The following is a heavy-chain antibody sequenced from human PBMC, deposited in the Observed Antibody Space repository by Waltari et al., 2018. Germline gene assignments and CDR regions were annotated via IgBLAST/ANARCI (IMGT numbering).Heavy chain of an antibody. J-gene: IGHJ4*02. V-gene: IGHV3-74*01. CDR1: GFPLSGPW. CDR3: ARGADL. D-gene: IGHD3-3*01. Sequence: EVQLVESGGGLVQPGGSLSLSCAASGFPLSGPWLHWVRQVPGKGLVWVSRISGDGSTINYADSVKGRFTISRDTAKNTLYLQMNSLRAEDTAVYYCARGADLRGQGILVTVSS. CDR2: ISGDGSTI.